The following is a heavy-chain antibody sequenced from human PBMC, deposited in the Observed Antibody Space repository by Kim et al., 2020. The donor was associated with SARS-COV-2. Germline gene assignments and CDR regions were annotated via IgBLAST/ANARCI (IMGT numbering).Heavy chain of an antibody. CDR3: ARVVSSITGQESYYYYYYMDV. J-gene: IGHJ6*03. Sequence: GGSLRLSCAASGFTVSSNYMSWVRQAPGKGLEWVSVIYSGGSTYYADSVKGRFTISRDNSKNTLYLQMNSLRAEDTAVYYCARVVSSITGQESYYYYYYMDVWGKGTTVTVSS. CDR1: GFTVSSNY. V-gene: IGHV3-66*01. D-gene: IGHD1-20*01. CDR2: IYSGGST.